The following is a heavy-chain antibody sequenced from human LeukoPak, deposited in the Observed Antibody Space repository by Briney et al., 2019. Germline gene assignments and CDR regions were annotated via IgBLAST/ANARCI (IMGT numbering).Heavy chain of an antibody. D-gene: IGHD6-13*01. CDR3: AREAGAAGGRDYYSDY. CDR1: GFTFSSYA. CDR2: ISDDANAK. V-gene: IGHV3-30*04. Sequence: GGSLRLSCAGSGFTFSSYAFPWVRQAPGKGLGGVAVISDDANAKHYTDSVKGRFTISRDNSRNTLYLQMNSLRPEDTAVYYCAREAGAAGGRDYYSDYWGQGMLVTVSS. J-gene: IGHJ4*02.